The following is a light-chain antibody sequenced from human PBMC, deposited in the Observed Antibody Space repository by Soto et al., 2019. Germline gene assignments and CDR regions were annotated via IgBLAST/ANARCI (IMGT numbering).Light chain of an antibody. J-gene: IGKJ2*01. Sequence: EIVMTQSPATLSVSPGERATLSCRASQSVSSNLASYQQKPGQAPRLLIYGASTRATGIPTRFSGSGSGTEFTLTISSLQPEDFEVYYCQQYNNWPPYTFGQGTKLEIK. CDR3: QQYNNWPPYT. CDR1: QSVSSN. V-gene: IGKV3-15*01. CDR2: GAS.